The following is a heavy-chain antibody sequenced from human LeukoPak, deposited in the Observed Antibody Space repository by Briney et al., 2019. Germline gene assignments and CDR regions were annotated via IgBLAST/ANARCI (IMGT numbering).Heavy chain of an antibody. D-gene: IGHD3-10*01. CDR2: ISFDGSNK. Sequence: GGSLRLSCAASGFTFTNYAMHWVRQAPGKGLEWVAVISFDGSNKYYADSVKGRFTISRDNSQNTLFLQMNSLRVEDTSVYYCAKDGRIGELFSHFYMDVWGKGTTVTISS. J-gene: IGHJ6*03. V-gene: IGHV3-30*04. CDR1: GFTFTNYA. CDR3: AKDGRIGELFSHFYMDV.